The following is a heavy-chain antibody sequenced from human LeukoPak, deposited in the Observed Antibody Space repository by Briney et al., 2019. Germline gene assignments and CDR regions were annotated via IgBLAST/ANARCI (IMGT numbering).Heavy chain of an antibody. J-gene: IGHJ4*02. CDR1: GGSISSGSYY. V-gene: IGHV4-61*02. Sequence: SETLSLTCTVSGGSISSGSYYWSWIRQPAGKGLEWIGRIYTSGSTNYNPSLKSRVTISVDTSKNQFSLKLSSVTAADTAVYYCARGPKAATLYDYWGQGTLVTVSS. CDR3: ARGPKAATLYDY. CDR2: IYTSGST. D-gene: IGHD6-25*01.